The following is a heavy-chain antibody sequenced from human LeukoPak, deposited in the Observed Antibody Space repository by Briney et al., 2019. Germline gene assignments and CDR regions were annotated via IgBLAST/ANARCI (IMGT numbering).Heavy chain of an antibody. Sequence: GASVKVSCKVSGYTLTELSIHWVRQAPGKGLEWMGGFDPEDGETIYAQRFQGRVAMTEDTSTDTAYMELSSLRSEDTAVYYCAREGVVVVAATPISFYMDVWGKGTTVTVSS. V-gene: IGHV1-24*01. CDR3: AREGVVVVAATPISFYMDV. CDR1: GYTLTELS. J-gene: IGHJ6*03. D-gene: IGHD2-15*01. CDR2: FDPEDGET.